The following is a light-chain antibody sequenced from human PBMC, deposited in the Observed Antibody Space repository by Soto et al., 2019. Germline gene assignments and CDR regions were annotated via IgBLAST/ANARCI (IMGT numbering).Light chain of an antibody. J-gene: IGLJ1*01. CDR2: GNN. V-gene: IGLV1-40*01. CDR1: NSNIGAGFA. CDR3: HSYDSRLNCYV. Sequence: QSVLTQPPSVSGAPGQRVTISCTGSNSNIGAGFAVHWYQQLPGTAPKLLIHGNNNRPSGVPDRFSGSKSDTSASLAITGLQADDEADYYCHSYDSRLNCYVFGTWTKLTVL.